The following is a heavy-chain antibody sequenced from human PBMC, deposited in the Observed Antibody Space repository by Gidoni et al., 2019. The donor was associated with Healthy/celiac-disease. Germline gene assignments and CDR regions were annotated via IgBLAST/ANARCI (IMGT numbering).Heavy chain of an antibody. J-gene: IGHJ4*02. V-gene: IGHV3-33*01. Sequence: QVQLVESGGGVVQPGRSLRLSCAASGFTFSSSGMHWVRQAPGKGLEWVAVIWYDGSNKYYADSVKGRFTISRDNSKNTLYLQMNSLRAEDTAVYYCARDFRDYGVHTGEPDYWGQGTLVTVSS. CDR1: GFTFSSSG. CDR2: IWYDGSNK. D-gene: IGHD4-17*01. CDR3: ARDFRDYGVHTGEPDY.